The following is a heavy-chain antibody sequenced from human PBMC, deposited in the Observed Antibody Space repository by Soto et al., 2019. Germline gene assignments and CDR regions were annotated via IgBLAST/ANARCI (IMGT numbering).Heavy chain of an antibody. CDR2: IYPGDSDT. D-gene: IGHD1-7*01. CDR3: ARQLELPDYYYYGMDV. J-gene: IGHJ6*02. V-gene: IGHV5-51*01. Sequence: PGESLKISCKGSGYSFTSYWIGWVRQMPGKGLEWMGSIYPGDSDTRYSPSFQGQVTISADKSISTAYLQWSSLKASDTAMYYCARQLELPDYYYYGMDVWGQGTTVTVSS. CDR1: GYSFTSYW.